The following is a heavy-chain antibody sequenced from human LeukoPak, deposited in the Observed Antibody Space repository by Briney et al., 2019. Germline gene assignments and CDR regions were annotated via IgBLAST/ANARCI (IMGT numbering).Heavy chain of an antibody. Sequence: SQTLSLTCAISGDSVSSNSAAWNWIRQSPSRGLEWLGRTCYRSKWYNDYAVSVKSRITINPDTSKNQFSLQLNSVTPEDTAVYYCARDGDRSWYTPLDYWGQGTLVTVSS. CDR3: ARDGDRSWYTPLDY. CDR1: GDSVSSNSAA. CDR2: TCYRSKWYN. V-gene: IGHV6-1*01. D-gene: IGHD6-13*01. J-gene: IGHJ4*02.